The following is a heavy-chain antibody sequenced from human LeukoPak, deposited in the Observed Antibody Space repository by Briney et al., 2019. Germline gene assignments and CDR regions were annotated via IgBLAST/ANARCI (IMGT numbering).Heavy chain of an antibody. J-gene: IGHJ4*02. V-gene: IGHV3-72*01. Sequence: PGGSLRLSCAASGFTFSDHYMDWVRQALGKGLEWVGRSRNKANSYTTEYAASVKGRFIISRDDSKNSLYLQMNSLKTEDTAVYYCARDLDTISKWGQGTLVTVSS. CDR2: SRNKANSYTT. CDR1: GFTFSDHY. CDR3: ARDLDTISK. D-gene: IGHD3-9*01.